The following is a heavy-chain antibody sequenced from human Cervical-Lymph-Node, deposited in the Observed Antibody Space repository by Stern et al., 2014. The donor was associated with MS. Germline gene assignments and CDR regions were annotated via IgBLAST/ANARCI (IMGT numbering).Heavy chain of an antibody. CDR1: GYTFTAYY. D-gene: IGHD1-1*01. CDR3: ATLTHGMLFDN. CDR2: IDPKSGDT. J-gene: IGHJ4*02. Sequence: QVQLVQSGAEVKKPGASVKVSCEASGYTFTAYYMHWVRQAPGQGLEWMGQIDPKSGDTHYAQKFQDRVTMTRDTYISTAYMELSSLRSDDAAVFYCATLTHGMLFDNWGQGTLVTVSS. V-gene: IGHV1-2*06.